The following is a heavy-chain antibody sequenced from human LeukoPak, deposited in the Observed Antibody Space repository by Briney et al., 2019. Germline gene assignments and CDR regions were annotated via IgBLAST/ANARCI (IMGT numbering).Heavy chain of an antibody. D-gene: IGHD2-2*01. V-gene: IGHV1-69*05. CDR2: IIPIFGTA. Sequence: SVKVSCKASGGTFSSYAISWVRQAPGQGLEWMGGIIPIFGTANYAQKFQGRVTITTDESTSTAYMELSSLRSEDTAVYYCARGLRVEDCSSTSCFSYYYYMDVWGKGTTVTVSS. J-gene: IGHJ6*03. CDR3: ARGLRVEDCSSTSCFSYYYYMDV. CDR1: GGTFSSYA.